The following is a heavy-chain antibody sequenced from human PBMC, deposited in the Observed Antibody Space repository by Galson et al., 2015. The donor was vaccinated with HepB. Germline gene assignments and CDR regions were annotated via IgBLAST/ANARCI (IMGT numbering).Heavy chain of an antibody. D-gene: IGHD2-2*01. Sequence: SLRLSCAASGFTVSTNYMSWVRQAPGKGREWASVIYRGGTTYYADSVKGRFTISRDNSKNTLYLHMNSLRADDTAVYYCVKDGGYCSSTSCHIYFYGLDVRGQGTTVTVSS. J-gene: IGHJ6*02. CDR3: VKDGGYCSSTSCHIYFYGLDV. CDR1: GFTVSTNY. V-gene: IGHV3-66*01. CDR2: IYRGGTT.